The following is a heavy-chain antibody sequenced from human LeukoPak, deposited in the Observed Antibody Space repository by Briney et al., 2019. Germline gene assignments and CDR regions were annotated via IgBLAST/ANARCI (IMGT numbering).Heavy chain of an antibody. CDR1: GFTFSSYA. J-gene: IGHJ4*02. Sequence: PGGSLRLSCAASGFTFSSYAMSWVRQAPGKGLEWVSIISGSGGGTYYADSVKGRFTISRDNSKNTLYLQMNSLRAEDTALYYCATVRGYSFDYWGQGTVVTVSS. V-gene: IGHV3-23*01. D-gene: IGHD5-18*01. CDR2: ISGSGGGT. CDR3: ATVRGYSFDY.